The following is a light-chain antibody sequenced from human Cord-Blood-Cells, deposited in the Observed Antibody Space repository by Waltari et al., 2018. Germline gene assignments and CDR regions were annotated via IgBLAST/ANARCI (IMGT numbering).Light chain of an antibody. CDR2: WAS. V-gene: IGKV4-1*01. Sequence: DIVMTQSPDSLAVSLGELASINCKSSRSVLYSSNNKNYLAWYQQKPGQPPKLLIYWASTRESGVPERSRGSGSGTEYTLTISSLQAEDVAVYYCQQYYSTPYTFGQGTKLEIK. CDR1: RSVLYSSNNKNY. CDR3: QQYYSTPYT. J-gene: IGKJ2*01.